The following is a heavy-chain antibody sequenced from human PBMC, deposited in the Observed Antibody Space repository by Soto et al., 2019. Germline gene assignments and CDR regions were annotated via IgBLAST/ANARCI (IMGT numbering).Heavy chain of an antibody. V-gene: IGHV4-59*01. Sequence: PSETLSLTCTVSGGSISSYYWSWIRQPPGKGLEWIGYIYYSGSTNYNPSLKSRVTISVDTSKNQFSLKLSSVTAADTAVYYCARGRGFYGDFDYWGQGTLVTVSS. J-gene: IGHJ4*02. CDR1: GGSISSYY. D-gene: IGHD4-17*01. CDR2: IYYSGST. CDR3: ARGRGFYGDFDY.